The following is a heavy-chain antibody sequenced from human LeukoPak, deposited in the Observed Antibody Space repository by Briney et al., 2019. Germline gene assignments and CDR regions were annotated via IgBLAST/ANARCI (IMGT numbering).Heavy chain of an antibody. J-gene: IGHJ5*02. CDR3: AKDYSKTGYYGSGTYYRPNWFDP. CDR2: ISGSGEST. Sequence: GGSLRLSCGASGFSFSTYGMTWVRQAPGKGLEWVSGISGSGESTYYADSVKGRFTISRDNSKNTLYLQMNSLRAEDTAVYYCAKDYSKTGYYGSGTYYRPNWFDPWGQGTLVTVSS. V-gene: IGHV3-23*01. CDR1: GFSFSTYG. D-gene: IGHD3-10*01.